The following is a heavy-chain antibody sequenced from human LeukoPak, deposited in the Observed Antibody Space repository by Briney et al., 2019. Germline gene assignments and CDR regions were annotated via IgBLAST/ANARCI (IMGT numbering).Heavy chain of an antibody. CDR3: AKNGRGYSSDYFDY. Sequence: PGGSVRLSCAASGFTFSSYAMSWVRQAPGKGLEWVSAISGSGGSTYYADSVKGRFTISRDNSKNTLYLQMNTLRAEDTAVYSCAKNGRGYSSDYFDYWGQGTLVTVSA. CDR1: GFTFSSYA. CDR2: ISGSGGST. V-gene: IGHV3-23*01. D-gene: IGHD5-18*01. J-gene: IGHJ4*02.